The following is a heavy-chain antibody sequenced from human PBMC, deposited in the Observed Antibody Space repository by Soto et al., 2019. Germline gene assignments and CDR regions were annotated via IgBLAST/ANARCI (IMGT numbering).Heavy chain of an antibody. D-gene: IGHD3-3*01. Sequence: GWSLRLSCAASGFTFSSYWMHWVRQAPGKGLVWVSRINSDGSSTSYADSVKGRFTISRDNAKNTLYLQMNSLRAEDTAVYYCARGRYDFWSGYYTGPDMDYWGQGTLVTVSS. J-gene: IGHJ4*02. V-gene: IGHV3-74*01. CDR1: GFTFSSYW. CDR3: ARGRYDFWSGYYTGPDMDY. CDR2: INSDGSST.